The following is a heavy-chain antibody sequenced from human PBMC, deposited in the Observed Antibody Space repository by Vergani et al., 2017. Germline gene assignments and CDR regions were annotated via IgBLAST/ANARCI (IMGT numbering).Heavy chain of an antibody. D-gene: IGHD3-3*01. J-gene: IGHJ4*02. Sequence: QVQLQESGPGLVKPSETLSLTCTVSGGSISSYYWSWIRQPPGKGLEWIGYIYYSGSTNYNPSLKSRVTISVDTSKNQFSLKLSSVTAADTAVYYCARFWSGYNGGFDYWGQGTLVTVSS. V-gene: IGHV4-59*01. CDR3: ARFWSGYNGGFDY. CDR2: IYYSGST. CDR1: GGSISSYY.